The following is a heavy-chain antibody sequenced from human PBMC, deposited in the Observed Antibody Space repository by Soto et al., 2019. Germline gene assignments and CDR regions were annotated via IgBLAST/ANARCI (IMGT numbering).Heavy chain of an antibody. J-gene: IGHJ4*02. Sequence: GGSLRLSCVGSGFGFDSYAMSWVRQAPGKGLEWVSGIGSSGGAIVYADSVRGRFTISRDNSRNALYLHMNSLRAGDTAVYYCAKALWFGESSHYFDYWGQGTLVTVSS. CDR1: GFGFDSYA. D-gene: IGHD3-10*01. V-gene: IGHV3-23*01. CDR2: IGSSGGAI. CDR3: AKALWFGESSHYFDY.